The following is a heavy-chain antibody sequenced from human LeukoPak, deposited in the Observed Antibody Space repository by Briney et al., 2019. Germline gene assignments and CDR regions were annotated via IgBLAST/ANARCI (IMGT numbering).Heavy chain of an antibody. CDR1: GFTFSLYS. D-gene: IGHD2-8*02. Sequence: GGSLRLSCADSGFTFSLYSMNWVRQAPGKGLEWVSSIFPSGGEIHYADSVRGRFTISRDNSKSTLSLQMNSLRAEDTAIYYCATYRQVLLPFESWGQGTLVTVSS. CDR3: ATYRQVLLPFES. V-gene: IGHV3-21*04. CDR2: IFPSGGEI. J-gene: IGHJ4*02.